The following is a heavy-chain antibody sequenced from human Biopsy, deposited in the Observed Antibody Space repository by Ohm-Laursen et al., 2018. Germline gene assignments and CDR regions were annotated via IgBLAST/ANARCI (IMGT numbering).Heavy chain of an antibody. Sequence: GTPSLTCTVSSGSISSYYWSWIRQPPGKGLEWIGYIDCRGSTKYNPSLRSRVTMSIDTSRNQFSLKLSSVTAADTAVYYCATTTMDTSGWFGNYFDSWGQGTLVTVSA. V-gene: IGHV4-59*08. CDR3: ATTTMDTSGWFGNYFDS. J-gene: IGHJ4*02. CDR2: IDCRGST. CDR1: SGSISSYY. D-gene: IGHD6-19*01.